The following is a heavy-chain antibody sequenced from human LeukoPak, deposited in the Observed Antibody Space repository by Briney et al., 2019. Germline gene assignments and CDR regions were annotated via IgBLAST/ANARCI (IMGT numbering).Heavy chain of an antibody. CDR2: ILNDGSNK. D-gene: IGHD7-27*01. V-gene: IGHV3-30*02. CDR1: GFTFSSYG. Sequence: PGGSLRLSCPASGFTFSSYGMHWVRQAPGKGLEWVAFILNDGSNKYYADSVKGRFTISRDTSKNTLYLKMNMLRAEDTAVYYCAKELTGDDYDIWGQGTMVTVFS. CDR3: AKELTGDDYDI. J-gene: IGHJ3*02.